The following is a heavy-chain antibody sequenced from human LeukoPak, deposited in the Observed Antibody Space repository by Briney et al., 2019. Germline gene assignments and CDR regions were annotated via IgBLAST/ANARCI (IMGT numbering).Heavy chain of an antibody. V-gene: IGHV5-51*01. CDR3: ARPTSGDIAVAGAIDF. CDR1: GYSFTSYW. CDR2: IYPGDSDT. D-gene: IGHD6-19*01. Sequence: GESLKISCKGSGYSFTSYWIGWVRQMPGKGLGWMGNIYPGDSDTRYSPSFEGQVTLSADKSIGTAYLQGSSLKGSDTAMYYCARPTSGDIAVAGAIDFWGEGTVVRVSS. J-gene: IGHJ4*02.